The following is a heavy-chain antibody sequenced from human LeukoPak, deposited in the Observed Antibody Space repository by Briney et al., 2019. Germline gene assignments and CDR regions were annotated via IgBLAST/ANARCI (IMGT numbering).Heavy chain of an antibody. CDR2: IRGSGCST. D-gene: IGHD2-21*02. Sequence: GGSLRLSCAASGFTLSRYAMRWVRQAPGDGLEWVSAIRGSGCSTYYADSVKARLTIHSDNSNNTLYLHMNSLRAEDTAVYYGAKRVATAIAFDYWGQGTLVTVSS. V-gene: IGHV3-23*01. CDR3: AKRVATAIAFDY. J-gene: IGHJ4*02. CDR1: GFTLSRYA.